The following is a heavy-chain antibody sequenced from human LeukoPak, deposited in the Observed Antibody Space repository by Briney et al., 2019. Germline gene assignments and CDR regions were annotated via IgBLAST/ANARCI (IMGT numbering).Heavy chain of an antibody. CDR3: ARLTGEVY. J-gene: IGHJ4*02. D-gene: IGHD4/OR15-4a*01. CDR2: IIPILGIA. V-gene: IGHV1-69*04. Sequence: SVKVSCKASGGTFSSYAISWVRQAPGQGLEWMGRIIPILGIANYAQKFQGRVTITADESTSTAYMELSSLRSEDTAVYYCARLTGEVYWGQGTLVTVSS. CDR1: GGTFSSYA.